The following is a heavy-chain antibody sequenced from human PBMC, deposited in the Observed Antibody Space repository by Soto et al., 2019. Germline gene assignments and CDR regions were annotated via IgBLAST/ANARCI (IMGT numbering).Heavy chain of an antibody. CDR3: ARDIYSYGFDY. CDR1: GYTFTSYG. Sequence: AASVKVSCKASGYTFTSYGISWVRQAPGQGLEWTGWISAYNGNTNYAQKLQGRVTMTTDTSTSTAYMELRSLRSDDTAVYYCARDIYSYGFDYWGQGTLVTVSS. J-gene: IGHJ4*02. CDR2: ISAYNGNT. D-gene: IGHD5-18*01. V-gene: IGHV1-18*01.